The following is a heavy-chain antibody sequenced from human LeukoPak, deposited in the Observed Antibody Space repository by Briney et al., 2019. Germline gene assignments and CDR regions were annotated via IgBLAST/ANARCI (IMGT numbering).Heavy chain of an antibody. CDR1: GYTFTGYY. J-gene: IGHJ6*02. CDR2: INPNSGGT. Sequence: SVTVSFKASGYTFTGYYLHWLRQAPAPGMEWMGGINPNSGGTNYAQKFQGRVTMTRDTSTSTAYMELTRLRSDDTAVYYCARDPIGHFYTPYYYGMDVWGQGTTVTVSS. D-gene: IGHD2-2*02. V-gene: IGHV1-2*02. CDR3: ARDPIGHFYTPYYYGMDV.